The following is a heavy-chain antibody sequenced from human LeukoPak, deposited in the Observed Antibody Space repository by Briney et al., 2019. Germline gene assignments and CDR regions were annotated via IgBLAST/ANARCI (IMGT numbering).Heavy chain of an antibody. V-gene: IGHV4-59*01. J-gene: IGHJ3*02. Sequence: SETLSLTCTVSGGSISSYYWSWIRQPPGKGLEWIGYIYYSGSTNYNPSLKSRVTISVDTSKNQFSLKLSSVTAADTAVYYCARAPPYDFWSGTRGDAFDIWGQGTMVTVSS. D-gene: IGHD3-3*01. CDR1: GGSISSYY. CDR2: IYYSGST. CDR3: ARAPPYDFWSGTRGDAFDI.